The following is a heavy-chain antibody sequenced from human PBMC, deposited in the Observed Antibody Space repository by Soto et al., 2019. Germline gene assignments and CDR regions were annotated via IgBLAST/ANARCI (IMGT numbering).Heavy chain of an antibody. D-gene: IGHD3-22*01. CDR2: ITIYNGNT. V-gene: IGHV1-45*02. J-gene: IGHJ3*01. CDR3: SRSSLVSSHDSLEV. CDR1: GYTFTYRY. Sequence: QMDLVQSGAEVKRPGSSVKISCTASGYTFTYRYLHWVRQAPGQPFEYMGWITIYNGNTGYAQRFKARVVITRENNLSSAYMELSGLTSEDTAMYYCSRSSLVSSHDSLEVGGQGTQVTVSS.